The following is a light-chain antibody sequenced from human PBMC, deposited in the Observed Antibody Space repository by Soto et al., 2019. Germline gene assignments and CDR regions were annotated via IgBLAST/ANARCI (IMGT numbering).Light chain of an antibody. J-gene: IGKJ4*02. V-gene: IGKV3-15*01. CDR2: GAS. Sequence: EIVLTQSPCTLYLSPGERATLSCRASQSVDINLAWYQQRSGQAPRLLIYGASTRATDMPGRFSGSGSGTEFTLTISSLQSEDFAVYYCQQYKNCPRTFGRGTKVDIK. CDR3: QQYKNCPRT. CDR1: QSVDIN.